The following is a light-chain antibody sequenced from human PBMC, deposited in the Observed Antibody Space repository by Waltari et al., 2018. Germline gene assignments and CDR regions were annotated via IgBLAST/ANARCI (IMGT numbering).Light chain of an antibody. J-gene: IGLJ2*01. Sequence: QPALTQPASVSGSPGQSITVSCIGTSTDFVRYNFVSWFQQHPGRAPKLMIYDVSERPLGVSNRFSGSKSGNTASLTISGLQAEDEADYYCFSYAGSNSFAFGGGTRVTVL. CDR3: FSYAGSNSFA. V-gene: IGLV2-23*02. CDR1: STDFVRYNF. CDR2: DVS.